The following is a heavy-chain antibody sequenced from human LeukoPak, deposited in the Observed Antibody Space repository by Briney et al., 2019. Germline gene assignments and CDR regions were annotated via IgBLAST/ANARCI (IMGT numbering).Heavy chain of an antibody. CDR3: ARERGYDDDYYYYTMDV. CDR1: GFTFSTYS. Sequence: TGGSLRLSCAASGFTFSTYSLNWVRQAPGKGLEWVSFISSSSSYIHYADSVRGRFTVSRDNAKNSLYLQMNSLRAEDTAVYYCARERGYDDDYYYYTMDVWGKGTTVTVSS. D-gene: IGHD5-12*01. CDR2: ISSSSSYI. V-gene: IGHV3-21*01. J-gene: IGHJ6*03.